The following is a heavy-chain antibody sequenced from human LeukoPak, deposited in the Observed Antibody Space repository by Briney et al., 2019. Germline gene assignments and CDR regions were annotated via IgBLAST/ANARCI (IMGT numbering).Heavy chain of an antibody. V-gene: IGHV3-30-3*01. D-gene: IGHD3-10*01. CDR3: VREIGPLTRSFDY. CDR2: ISYDGSNK. CDR1: GFTFSSYA. J-gene: IGHJ4*02. Sequence: PGGSLRLSCAASGFTFSSYAMHWARQAPGKGLEWVAVISYDGSNKYYADSVKGRFTISRDNSKNTLYLQMNSLRAEDTAVYYCVREIGPLTRSFDYWGQGTLVTVSS.